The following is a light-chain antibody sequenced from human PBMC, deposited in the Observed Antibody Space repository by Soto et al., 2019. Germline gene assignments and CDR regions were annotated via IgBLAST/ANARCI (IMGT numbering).Light chain of an antibody. V-gene: IGLV2-14*01. J-gene: IGLJ1*01. CDR3: SSYTSSSPYV. Sequence: QSALTQPASVSGSPGQSITISCTGTSSDVGGYNYVSWYQQHLGKAPKLMIYEVSNRPSGVSNRFSGSKSGNTASLTISGLQAEDEADYYCSSYTSSSPYVFGTGTKLTVL. CDR1: SSDVGGYNY. CDR2: EVS.